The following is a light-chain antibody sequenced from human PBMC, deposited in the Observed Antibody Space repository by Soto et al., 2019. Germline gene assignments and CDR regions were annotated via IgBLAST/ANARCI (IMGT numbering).Light chain of an antibody. CDR2: GAY. CDR3: KQYGSSLWT. CDR1: QSVSSN. Sequence: EIVMTQSPATLSVSPGERATLSCRASQSVSSNLAWYQQRPGQAPRVLIYGAYSRATGIQDRFSGSGSGTDFTLTIRRLEPEDFAVYYCKQYGSSLWTFGQGTKVDIK. J-gene: IGKJ1*01. V-gene: IGKV3-20*01.